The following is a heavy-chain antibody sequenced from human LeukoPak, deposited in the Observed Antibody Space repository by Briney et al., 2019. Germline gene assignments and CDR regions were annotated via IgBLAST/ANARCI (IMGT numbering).Heavy chain of an antibody. J-gene: IGHJ4*02. D-gene: IGHD1-26*01. Sequence: GGSLRLSCAASGFSFSSYWLLWVRQAPGKGLLWVARIDGDGSSTSYADSVKGRFTIYRDNAKNTLYLQMNSLRAEDTALDYCARTIVGADFDYWGQGTGTTVSS. CDR1: GFSFSSYW. V-gene: IGHV3-74*01. CDR2: IDGDGSST. CDR3: ARTIVGADFDY.